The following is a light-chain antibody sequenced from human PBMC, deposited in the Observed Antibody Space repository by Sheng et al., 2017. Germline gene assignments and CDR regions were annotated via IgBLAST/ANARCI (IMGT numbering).Light chain of an antibody. Sequence: EIVLTQSPATLSLSPGERATLSCRASQSVSSNLAWYQHKSGQAPRLLIYDASNRATGIPARFSGSGSGTDFTLTISSLEPEDFATYYCQQYDNLPQNFGQGTRLEIK. CDR1: QSVSSN. CDR2: DAS. J-gene: IGKJ5*01. V-gene: IGKV3-11*01. CDR3: QQYDNLPQN.